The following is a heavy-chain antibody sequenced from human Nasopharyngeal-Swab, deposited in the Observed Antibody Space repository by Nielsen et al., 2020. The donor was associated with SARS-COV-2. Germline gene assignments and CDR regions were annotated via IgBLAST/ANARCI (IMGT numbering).Heavy chain of an antibody. CDR2: IWYDGSNK. CDR1: GFTFSSYG. D-gene: IGHD2-15*01. CDR3: VKEGSDFDY. J-gene: IGHJ4*02. V-gene: IGHV3-30*02. Sequence: GGSLRLSCAASGFTFSSYGMHWVRQAPGKGLEWVAVIWYDGSNKYYANSVKGRFTISRDNSKNTLYLQMNSLRAEDTAVYYCVKEGSDFDYWGQGTLVTVSS.